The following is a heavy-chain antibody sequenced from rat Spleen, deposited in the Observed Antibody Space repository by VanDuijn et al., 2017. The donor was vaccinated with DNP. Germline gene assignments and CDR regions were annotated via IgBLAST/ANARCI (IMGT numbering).Heavy chain of an antibody. CDR2: LMYDGCST. D-gene: IGHD1-1*01. Sequence: EVQLVESGGGLVQPGRSLKLSCAASGFTFSDYYMAWVRQAPKKGLEWVATLMYDGCSTYYGDSVKGRFTISSDNAKSILYLQMNSLKSEDTATYYCARHEGYYSGGAHWYFDFWGPGTMVTVSS. J-gene: IGHJ1*01. CDR3: ARHEGYYSGGAHWYFDF. V-gene: IGHV5-22*01. CDR1: GFTFSDYY.